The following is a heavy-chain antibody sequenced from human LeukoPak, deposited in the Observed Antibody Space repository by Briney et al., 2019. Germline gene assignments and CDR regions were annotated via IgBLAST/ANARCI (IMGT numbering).Heavy chain of an antibody. CDR2: ISRSSSNI. CDR3: ARDRLELTEFDY. CDR1: GFTLSTYN. Sequence: PGGSLRLSCAASGFTLSTYNMNWVRQAPGKGREWVSSISRSSSNIYYADPAKGRFTISRDNVMNSLYLQMDSLRAEDTAVYYCARDRLELTEFDYWGQGTLVTVSS. J-gene: IGHJ4*02. D-gene: IGHD1-7*01. V-gene: IGHV3-21*01.